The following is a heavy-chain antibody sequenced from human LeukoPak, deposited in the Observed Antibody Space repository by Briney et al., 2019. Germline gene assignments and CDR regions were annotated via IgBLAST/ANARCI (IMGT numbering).Heavy chain of an antibody. V-gene: IGHV1-69*01. Sequence: SVKVSCKASGGTFSSYAISWVRQAPGQGLEWMGGIIPIFGTANYAQKFQGRVTITADESTSTAYMELSSLRSEDTAVYYCARDRNYGSGSYYNAPYNWFDPWGQGTLVTVSS. CDR2: IIPIFGTA. CDR1: GGTFSSYA. CDR3: ARDRNYGSGSYYNAPYNWFDP. J-gene: IGHJ5*02. D-gene: IGHD3-10*01.